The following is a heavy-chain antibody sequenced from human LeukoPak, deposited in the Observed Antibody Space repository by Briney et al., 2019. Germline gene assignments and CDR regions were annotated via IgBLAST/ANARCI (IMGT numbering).Heavy chain of an antibody. CDR3: AKAYGGNSES. D-gene: IGHD4-23*01. CDR2: INHSGST. Sequence: SETPSLTCAVYGGSFSGYYWSWIRQPPGKGLEWIGEINHSGSTNYNPSLKSRVTISVDTSKNQFSLKLSSVTAADTAVYYCAKAYGGNSESWGQGTLVTVSS. CDR1: GGSFSGYY. J-gene: IGHJ4*02. V-gene: IGHV4-34*01.